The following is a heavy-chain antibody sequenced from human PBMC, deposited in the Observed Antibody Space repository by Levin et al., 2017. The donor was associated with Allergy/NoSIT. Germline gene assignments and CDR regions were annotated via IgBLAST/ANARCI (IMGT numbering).Heavy chain of an antibody. Sequence: GESLKISCAASAFTFSSYSMNWVRQAPGKGLEWVSSISPSSSYIYYADSVKGRFTISRDNAKNSLYLQMSSLRAEDTAVYYCARLAVADAFDIWGQGTMVTVSS. D-gene: IGHD6-19*01. CDR1: AFTFSSYS. CDR3: ARLAVADAFDI. CDR2: ISPSSSYI. J-gene: IGHJ3*02. V-gene: IGHV3-21*01.